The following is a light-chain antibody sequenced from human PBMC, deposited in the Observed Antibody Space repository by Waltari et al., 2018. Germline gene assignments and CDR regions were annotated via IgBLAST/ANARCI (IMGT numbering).Light chain of an antibody. CDR1: SAYSSHG. Sequence: LVLTQSPSASAYLGASVKPTCTLSSAYSSHGLAWRLQQPGKGPRYLMKVNSDGSHRKGDDIPDRFSASKSGTECQLTISSLQSEDEADYFCQTGGHGTWVFGGGTKLTVL. J-gene: IGLJ3*02. CDR3: QTGGHGTWV. V-gene: IGLV4-69*01. CDR2: VNSDGSH.